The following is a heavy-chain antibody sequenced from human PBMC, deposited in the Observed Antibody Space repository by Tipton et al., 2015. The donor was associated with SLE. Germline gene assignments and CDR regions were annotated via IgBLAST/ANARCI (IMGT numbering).Heavy chain of an antibody. CDR3: ARDLVVPAATKAFDI. V-gene: IGHV3-7*03. Sequence: GSLRLSCAASGFTFSSYWMSWVRQAPGKGLEWVANIKQDGSEKYYVDSVKGRFTISRDNAKNSLYLQMNSLRAEDTAVYYCARDLVVPAATKAFDIWGQGTMVTVSS. D-gene: IGHD2-2*01. CDR1: GFTFSSYW. J-gene: IGHJ3*02. CDR2: IKQDGSEK.